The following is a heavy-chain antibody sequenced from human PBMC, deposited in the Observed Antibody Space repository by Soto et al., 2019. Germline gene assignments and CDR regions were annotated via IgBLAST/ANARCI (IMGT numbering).Heavy chain of an antibody. V-gene: IGHV1-3*01. D-gene: IGHD1-26*01. CDR1: GYTFTSYA. Sequence: QVQLVQSGAEVKKPGASVRISCRTSGYTFTSYAITWLRHAPGQRLEWMGWINGGNGDTKYSQKFQDRLSITRDTSPTTVSLGLSSLTSEDTAIYYCARGPLSLYSADFRWGQGTLVTVSS. CDR2: INGGNGDT. CDR3: ARGPLSLYSADFR. J-gene: IGHJ4*02.